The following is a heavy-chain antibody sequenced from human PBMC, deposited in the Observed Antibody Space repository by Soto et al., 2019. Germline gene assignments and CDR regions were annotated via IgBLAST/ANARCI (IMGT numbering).Heavy chain of an antibody. CDR1: GFIFSDSP. D-gene: IGHD5-12*01. Sequence: EVQLMESGGGLVQPGGSLKLSCAASGFIFSDSPMHWVRQASGKGLEWLGRIRTKANSYATSYAASVKGRFTISRDDSKNTANLQLNSLKTEDTAMYYCTRHELAGGYCWETGRDYWGQGTLGTVSS. J-gene: IGHJ4*02. CDR2: IRTKANSYAT. CDR3: TRHELAGGYCWETGRDY. V-gene: IGHV3-73*02.